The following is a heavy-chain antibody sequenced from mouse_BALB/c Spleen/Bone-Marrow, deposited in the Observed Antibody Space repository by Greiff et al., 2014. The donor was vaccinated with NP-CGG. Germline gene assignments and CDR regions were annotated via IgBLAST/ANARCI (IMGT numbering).Heavy chain of an antibody. CDR3: AKLGRSYYYFDV. CDR1: GFSLTNYG. J-gene: IGHJ1*01. V-gene: IGHV2-6-5*01. Sequence: VKLVESGPGLVAPSQSLSITCTVSGFSLTNYGVSWIRQPPGKGLEWLGVIWGGGSTYYNSALKSRLSISKDNSKSQVFLKLNSLQTVDIAMYYCAKLGRSYYYFDVWGAGTTVTVSS. CDR2: IWGGGST. D-gene: IGHD1-1*01.